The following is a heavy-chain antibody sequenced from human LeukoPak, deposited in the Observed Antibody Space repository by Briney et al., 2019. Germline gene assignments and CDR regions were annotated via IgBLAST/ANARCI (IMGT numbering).Heavy chain of an antibody. D-gene: IGHD6-19*01. CDR3: ARGPHSSGWHLDY. CDR1: GYTFTGYY. V-gene: IGHV1-2*02. CDR2: INPNSGGT. Sequence: ASVKVSCKASGYTFTGYYMHWVRQAPGQGLEWMGWINPNSGGTNYAQKFQGRVTMTRDTSISTAYMELSRLRSDDTAVYYCARGPHSSGWHLDYWGQGTLVTVSS. J-gene: IGHJ4*02.